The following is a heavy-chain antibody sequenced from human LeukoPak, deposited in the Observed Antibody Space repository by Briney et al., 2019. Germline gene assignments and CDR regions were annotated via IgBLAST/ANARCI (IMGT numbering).Heavy chain of an antibody. J-gene: IGHJ4*02. CDR2: IKSKPDGGTT. CDR3: TTEANY. CDR1: GFTFSNAW. Sequence: PGGSLRLSCAASGFTFSNAWMSWVRQAPGKGLEWVGRIKSKPDGGTTDYAATVKGRFTISRDDSKNMLYLQMSSLKSEDTAVYYCTTEANYWGQGTLVTVSS. V-gene: IGHV3-15*01.